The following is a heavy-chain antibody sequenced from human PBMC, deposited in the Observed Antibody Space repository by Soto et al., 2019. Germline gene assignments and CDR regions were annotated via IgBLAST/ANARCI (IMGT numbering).Heavy chain of an antibody. CDR1: GFTFSTYG. V-gene: IGHV3-23*01. CDR3: AKDLWPERSAAWPADY. CDR2: ISYSGGTT. Sequence: PGGSLRLSCAASGFTFSTYGMNWVRQTPGKGLEWVSAISYSGGTTYYADSVKGRFTISRDNSKNTLFLQMNSLRADDTAVYYCAKDLWPERSAAWPADYWGQGVLVTVSS. J-gene: IGHJ4*02. D-gene: IGHD2-15*01.